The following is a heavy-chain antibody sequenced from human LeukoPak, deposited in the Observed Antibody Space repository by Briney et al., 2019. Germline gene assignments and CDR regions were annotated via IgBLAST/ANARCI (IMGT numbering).Heavy chain of an antibody. CDR3: AREEYYYDSSGPGY. J-gene: IGHJ4*02. Sequence: ASVKVSCKASGYTFTSYGISWVRQAPGQGLEWMGWISAYNGNTNYEQKLQGRVTMTTDTSTSTAYMELRSLRSDDTAVYYCAREEYYYDSSGPGYWGQGTLVTVSS. CDR2: ISAYNGNT. V-gene: IGHV1-18*01. CDR1: GYTFTSYG. D-gene: IGHD3-22*01.